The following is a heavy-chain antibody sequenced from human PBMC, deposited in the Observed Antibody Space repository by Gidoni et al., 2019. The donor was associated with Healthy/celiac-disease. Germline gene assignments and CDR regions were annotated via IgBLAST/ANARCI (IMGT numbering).Heavy chain of an antibody. CDR2: ISSSSSYI. Sequence: EVQLVESGGGLVKPGGSLRRSWAASGVTFSSYSMNWVRQAPGKGLEWVSSISSSSSYIYYADSVKGRFTISRDNAKNSLYLQMNSLRAEDTAVYYCASLFWTDYLDYWGQGTLVTVSS. D-gene: IGHD1-1*01. CDR3: ASLFWTDYLDY. V-gene: IGHV3-21*01. CDR1: GVTFSSYS. J-gene: IGHJ4*02.